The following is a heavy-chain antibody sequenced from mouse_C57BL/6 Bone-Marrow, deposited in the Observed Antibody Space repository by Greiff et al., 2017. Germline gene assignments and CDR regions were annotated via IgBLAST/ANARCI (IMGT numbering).Heavy chain of an antibody. CDR1: GYAFSSSW. J-gene: IGHJ2*01. Sequence: QVQLQQSGPELVKPGASVKISCKASGYAFSSSWMNWVKQRPGKGLEWIGRIYPGDGDTSYNGKFKGKATLTADKSSSTAYMQLSSLTSEDSAVYFCARYPLTTVVATPLDYWGQGTTLTVSS. D-gene: IGHD1-1*01. V-gene: IGHV1-82*01. CDR3: ARYPLTTVVATPLDY. CDR2: IYPGDGDT.